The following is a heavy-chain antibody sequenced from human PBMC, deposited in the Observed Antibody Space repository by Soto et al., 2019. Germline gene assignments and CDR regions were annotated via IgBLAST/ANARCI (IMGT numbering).Heavy chain of an antibody. CDR3: AKDPSWQGGGYYYYGMDV. J-gene: IGHJ6*02. CDR1: GFTFSSYG. Sequence: QVQLVESGGGVVQPGRSLRLSCPASGFTFSSYGMHWVRQAPGKGLEWVAVISYDGSNKYYADSVKGRFTISRDNSKNTLYLQMNSLRAEDTAVYYCAKDPSWQGGGYYYYGMDVWGQGTTVTVSS. D-gene: IGHD1-26*01. V-gene: IGHV3-30*18. CDR2: ISYDGSNK.